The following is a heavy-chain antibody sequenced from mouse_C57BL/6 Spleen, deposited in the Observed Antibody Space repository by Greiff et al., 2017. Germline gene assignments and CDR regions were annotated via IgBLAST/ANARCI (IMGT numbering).Heavy chain of an antibody. D-gene: IGHD2-3*01. J-gene: IGHJ2*01. CDR3: ARDSNGYYY. CDR1: GFTFSDYY. CDR2: IKYDGSST. Sequence: EVTLVESEAGLVQPGSSMKLSCTASGFTFSDYYMAWVRQVPEKGLEWVANIKYDGSSTYYLDSLKSRFIISRDNAKNILYLQMSSQKSEDTATYYCARDSNGYYYWGQGTTLTVSS. V-gene: IGHV5-16*01.